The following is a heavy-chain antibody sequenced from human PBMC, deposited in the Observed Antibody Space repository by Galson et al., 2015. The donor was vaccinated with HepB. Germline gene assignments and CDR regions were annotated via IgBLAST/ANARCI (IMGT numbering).Heavy chain of an antibody. CDR1: GGSISSYY. Sequence: ETLSLTCTVSGGSISSYYWSWIRQPPGKGLEWIGYIYYSGSTNYNPSLKSRVTISVDTSKNQFSLKLSSVTAADTAVYYCARRSSGWYYFDYWGQGTLVTVSS. J-gene: IGHJ4*02. V-gene: IGHV4-59*08. D-gene: IGHD6-19*01. CDR3: ARRSSGWYYFDY. CDR2: IYYSGST.